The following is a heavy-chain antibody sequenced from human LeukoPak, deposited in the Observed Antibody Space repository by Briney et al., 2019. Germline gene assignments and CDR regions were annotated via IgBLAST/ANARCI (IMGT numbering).Heavy chain of an antibody. CDR2: IYYSGST. V-gene: IGHV4-61*01. J-gene: IGHJ4*02. D-gene: IGHD5-24*01. CDR1: GGSVSSGSYY. CDR3: ASVSIGRWLQLPY. Sequence: SETLSLTCTVSGGSVSSGSYYWSWIRQPPGKGLEWIGYIYYSGSTNYNPSLKGRVTISVDTSKNQFSLKLSSVTAADTAVYYCASVSIGRWLQLPYWGQGTLVTVSS.